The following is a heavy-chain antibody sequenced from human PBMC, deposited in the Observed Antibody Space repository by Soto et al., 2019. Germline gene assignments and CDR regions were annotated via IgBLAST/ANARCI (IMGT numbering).Heavy chain of an antibody. CDR1: GGSISSGGYY. Sequence: SETLSLTCTVSGGSISSGGYYWSWIRQHPGKGLEWIGYIHYSGSTYYNPSLKSRVTISVDTSKNQFSLKLSSVTAADTAVYYCARGVTMVRGVIHTPYFDYWGQGTLVTVSS. V-gene: IGHV4-31*03. J-gene: IGHJ4*02. CDR3: ARGVTMVRGVIHTPYFDY. CDR2: IHYSGST. D-gene: IGHD3-10*01.